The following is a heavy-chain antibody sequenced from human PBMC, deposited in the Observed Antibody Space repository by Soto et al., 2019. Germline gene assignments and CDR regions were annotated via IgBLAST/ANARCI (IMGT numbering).Heavy chain of an antibody. CDR1: GFTFSSYA. D-gene: IGHD6-19*01. V-gene: IGHV3-23*01. CDR3: AKDLLGDIEVASTLDY. J-gene: IGHJ4*02. Sequence: EVQLLESGGGLVQSGGSLRLSCAASGFTFSSYAMTWVRQAAGKGLEWVSAISGSGRGTYYADSVKGRFTISRDNSKNTLLMQLNSLRAEDTAVYYCAKDLLGDIEVASTLDYWGQGALVTVSS. CDR2: ISGSGRGT.